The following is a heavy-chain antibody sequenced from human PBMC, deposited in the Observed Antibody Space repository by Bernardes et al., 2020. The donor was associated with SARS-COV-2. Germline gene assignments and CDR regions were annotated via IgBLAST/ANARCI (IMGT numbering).Heavy chain of an antibody. V-gene: IGHV4-38-2*01. Sequence: SEPLSLTCAVSGYSISSGYYWGWIRQPPGKGLEWIGNIYHSGNTYYNPSLESRVTISVDTSKNQFSLELSSVTAADAAVYYCARSLFGSSSWYFDLWGRGTLVTVSS. D-gene: IGHD6-6*01. J-gene: IGHJ2*01. CDR2: IYHSGNT. CDR1: GYSISSGYY. CDR3: ARSLFGSSSWYFDL.